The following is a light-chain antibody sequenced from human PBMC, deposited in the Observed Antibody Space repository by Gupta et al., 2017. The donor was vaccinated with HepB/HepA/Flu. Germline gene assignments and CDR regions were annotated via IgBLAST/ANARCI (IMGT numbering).Light chain of an antibody. V-gene: IGLV3-21*03. Sequence: SYVLTQPPPVSEAPGKTARITFGGNNIGRKNVHWYQQMPGQTLVLVVYENTNRPSGTAERFSVSNSGNPATLTITRVEAGDDADYYCQVCNSDSDHWVFGGGTKLTVL. CDR3: QVCNSDSDHWV. CDR1: NIGRKN. CDR2: ENT. J-gene: IGLJ3*02.